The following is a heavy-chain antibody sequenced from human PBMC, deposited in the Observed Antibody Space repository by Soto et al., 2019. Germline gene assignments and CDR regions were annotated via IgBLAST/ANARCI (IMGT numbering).Heavy chain of an antibody. CDR3: ARGRSGWIHFDY. J-gene: IGHJ4*02. D-gene: IGHD6-19*01. CDR1: GFTFSDYY. V-gene: IGHV3-11*06. CDR2: ISSSSSYT. Sequence: QVQLVESGGGLVKPGGSLRLSCAASGFTFSDYYMSRIRQAPGKGLEWVSYISSSSSYTNYADSVKGRFTISRDNAKNSLYLKMNSLRAEDTAVYSCARGRSGWIHFDYWGQGTLVTVSS.